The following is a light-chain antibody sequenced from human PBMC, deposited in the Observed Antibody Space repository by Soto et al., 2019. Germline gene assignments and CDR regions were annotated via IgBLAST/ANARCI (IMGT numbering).Light chain of an antibody. CDR3: QQYSTYTPRT. V-gene: IGKV1-5*03. Sequence: EIQMTQSPSTLSASVGDRVTITCRASQSISIWLAWYQQKPGQAPKILIYNASSLESGVPSRFSGSGSGTEFTLTISSLQPDDFATYYCQQYSTYTPRTFGQGTKVEIK. CDR2: NAS. J-gene: IGKJ1*01. CDR1: QSISIW.